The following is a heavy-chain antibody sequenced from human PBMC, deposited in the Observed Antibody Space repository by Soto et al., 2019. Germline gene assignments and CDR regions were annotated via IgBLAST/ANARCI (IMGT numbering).Heavy chain of an antibody. D-gene: IGHD1-20*01. Sequence: PGGSLRLSCAASGFTFSSYGMHWVRQAPGKGLEWVAVIWYDGSDKYYADSVKGRFTISRDNSKNTLYLQMNSLRAEDTAVYYCARDLITGTVPLYYYYGMDVWGQGTTVTVS. CDR3: ARDLITGTVPLYYYYGMDV. CDR2: IWYDGSDK. V-gene: IGHV3-33*01. CDR1: GFTFSSYG. J-gene: IGHJ6*02.